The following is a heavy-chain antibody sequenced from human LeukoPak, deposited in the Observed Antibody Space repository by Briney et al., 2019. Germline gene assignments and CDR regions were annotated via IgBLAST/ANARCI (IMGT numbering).Heavy chain of an antibody. V-gene: IGHV1-8*01. Sequence: ASVKVSCKASRYTFTSYDINWVRQATGQGLEWMGWMSPNSGNTGYAQKFQGRVTMTRDTSIGTAYLELSSLKSEDTAVYYCARTPPNWGADYWGQGTLVTVSS. CDR2: MSPNSGNT. CDR3: ARTPPNWGADY. CDR1: RYTFTSYD. D-gene: IGHD7-27*01. J-gene: IGHJ4*02.